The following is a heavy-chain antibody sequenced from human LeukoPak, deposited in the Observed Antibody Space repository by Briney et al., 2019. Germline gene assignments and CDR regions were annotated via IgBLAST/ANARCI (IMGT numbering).Heavy chain of an antibody. CDR2: ISGSGGST. CDR3: AKGPEQQLVTPYYYYYYGMDV. D-gene: IGHD6-13*01. CDR1: GFTFSSYA. J-gene: IGHJ6*02. V-gene: IGHV3-23*01. Sequence: AGGSLRLSCAASGFTFSSYAMSWVRQAPGKGLEWVSAISGSGGSTYYADSVKGRFTISRDNSKNTLYLQMNSLRAEDTAVYYCAKGPEQQLVTPYYYYYYGMDVWGQGTTVTVSS.